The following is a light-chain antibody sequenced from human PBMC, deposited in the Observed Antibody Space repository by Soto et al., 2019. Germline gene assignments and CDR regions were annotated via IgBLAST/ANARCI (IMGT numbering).Light chain of an antibody. J-gene: IGLJ1*01. CDR2: DVS. CDR3: CSYTTSNTRQIV. V-gene: IGLV2-14*01. CDR1: SSDVGGYNY. Sequence: SVLTQPSSVSRSPGQWITISYTGTSSDVGGYNYVSWYQQHPGKAPKFMIYDVSNRPSGVSNRFSGSKSGNTASLTISGLQAEDEADYYCCSYTTSNTRQIVFGTGTKVTVL.